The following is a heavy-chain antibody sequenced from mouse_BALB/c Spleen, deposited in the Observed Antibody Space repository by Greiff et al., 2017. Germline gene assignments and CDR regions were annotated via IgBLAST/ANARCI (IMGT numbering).Heavy chain of an antibody. V-gene: IGHV5-6-5*01. CDR2: ISSGGST. J-gene: IGHJ1*01. CDR3: ARVGYDYWYFDV. CDR1: GFTFSSYA. Sequence: EVKLQESGGGLVKPGGSLKLSCAASGFTFSSYAMSWVRQTPEKRLEWVASISSGGSTYYPDSVKGRFTISRDNARNILYLQMSSLRSEDTAMYYCARVGYDYWYFDVWGAGTTVTVSS. D-gene: IGHD2-3*01.